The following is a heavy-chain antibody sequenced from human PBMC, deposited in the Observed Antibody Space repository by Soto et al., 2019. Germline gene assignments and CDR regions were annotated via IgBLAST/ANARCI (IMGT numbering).Heavy chain of an antibody. CDR2: ISGSGGST. D-gene: IGHD3-10*01. J-gene: IGHJ2*01. Sequence: KGLEWVSAISGSGGSTYYTDSVKGWFTIYRDNAKNTLYLQMNSLRAEDMAVYYCAKEVVIFFFQAEDGIRDRSAVSAFLLNRSSDL. CDR3: AKEVVIFFFQAEDGIRDRSAVSAFLLNRSSDL. V-gene: IGHV3-23*01.